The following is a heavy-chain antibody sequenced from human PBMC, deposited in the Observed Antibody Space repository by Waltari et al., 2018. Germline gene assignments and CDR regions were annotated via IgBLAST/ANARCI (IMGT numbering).Heavy chain of an antibody. V-gene: IGHV4-34*01. CDR2: INHSGST. D-gene: IGHD3-3*01. CDR1: GGSFSCYY. CDR3: ASSYYDFWSGYNWFDP. J-gene: IGHJ5*02. Sequence: QVQLQQWGAGLLNPSETLSLTSAVYGGSFSCYYWSWIRPPPGKGLEWIGEINHSGSTNYNPSLKSRVTISVDTSKNQYSLKLSSVTAADTAVYYCASSYYDFWSGYNWFDPWGQGTLVTVSS.